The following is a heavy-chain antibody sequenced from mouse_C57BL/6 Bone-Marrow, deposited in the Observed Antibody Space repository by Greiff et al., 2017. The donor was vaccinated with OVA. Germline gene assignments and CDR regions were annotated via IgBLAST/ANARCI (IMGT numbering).Heavy chain of an antibody. CDR1: GFSLTSYG. V-gene: IGHV2-5*01. D-gene: IGHD1-1*01. J-gene: IGHJ4*01. Sequence: VKVVESGPGLVQPSQSLSITCTVSGFSLTSYGVHWVRQSPGKGLEWLGVIWRGGSTDYNAAFMSRLSITKDNSKSQVFFKMNSLQADDTAIYYCAKKELLRSFYAMDYWGQGTSVTVSS. CDR3: AKKELLRSFYAMDY. CDR2: IWRGGST.